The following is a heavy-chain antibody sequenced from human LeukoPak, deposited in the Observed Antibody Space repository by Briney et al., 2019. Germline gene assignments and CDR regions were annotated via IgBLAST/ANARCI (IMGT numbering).Heavy chain of an antibody. CDR3: ARFSRVTMGDVLGRPDKYNWFDP. D-gene: IGHD4/OR15-4a*01. J-gene: IGHJ5*02. V-gene: IGHV1-18*01. CDR2: ISAYNGNT. CDR1: GYTFTSYG. Sequence: ASVTVSCKASGYTFTSYGISWVRQAPGQGLEWMGWISAYNGNTNYAQKLQGRVTMTTDTSTSTAYMELRSLRSDDTAVYYCARFSRVTMGDVLGRPDKYNWFDPWGQGTLVTVSS.